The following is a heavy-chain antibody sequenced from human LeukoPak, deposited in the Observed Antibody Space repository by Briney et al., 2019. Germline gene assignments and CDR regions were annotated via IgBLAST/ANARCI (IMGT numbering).Heavy chain of an antibody. J-gene: IGHJ4*02. D-gene: IGHD5-12*01. Sequence: SVKVSCKASGYTFSGYYIHWVRQAPGQGLEWMGGIIPIFGTANYAQKFQGRVTITADKSTSTAYMELSSLRSEDTAVYYCARMEYSGYDYVDYWGQGTLVTVSS. CDR1: GYTFSGYY. CDR2: IIPIFGTA. V-gene: IGHV1-69*06. CDR3: ARMEYSGYDYVDY.